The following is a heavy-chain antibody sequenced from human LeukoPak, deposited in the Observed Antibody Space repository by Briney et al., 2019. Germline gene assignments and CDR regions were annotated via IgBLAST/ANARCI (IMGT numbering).Heavy chain of an antibody. D-gene: IGHD1-7*01. Sequence: SETLSLTCTVSGGSISSYYWSWIRQPAGKGLEWIGRIYTSGSTNYNPSLKSRVTMSVDTSKNQFSLKLSSVTAADTAVYYCAREGLELLYPDNWFGPWGQGTLDTVSS. J-gene: IGHJ5*02. CDR2: IYTSGST. CDR1: GGSISSYY. V-gene: IGHV4-4*07. CDR3: AREGLELLYPDNWFGP.